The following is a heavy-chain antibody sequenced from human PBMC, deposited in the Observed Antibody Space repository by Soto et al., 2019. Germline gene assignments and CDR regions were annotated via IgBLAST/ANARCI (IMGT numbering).Heavy chain of an antibody. Sequence: ASVKVSCKASGYTFTGYYMHWVRQAPGQGLEWMGWINPNSGGTNYAQKFQGWVTMTRDTSISTAYMELSRLRSDDTAVYYCASCDYDILTGHRPGCAFDIWGQGTMVTVSS. CDR3: ASCDYDILTGHRPGCAFDI. CDR2: INPNSGGT. CDR1: GYTFTGYY. J-gene: IGHJ3*02. V-gene: IGHV1-2*04. D-gene: IGHD3-9*01.